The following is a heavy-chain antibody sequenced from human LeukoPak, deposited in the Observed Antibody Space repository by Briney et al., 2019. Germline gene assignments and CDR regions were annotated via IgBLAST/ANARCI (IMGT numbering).Heavy chain of an antibody. CDR2: ISASNGNT. D-gene: IGHD5-12*01. V-gene: IGHV1-18*01. Sequence: ASVKVSCRASGYTFINYGVTWVRQAPGQGLEWMGWISASNGNTNYAQKLQGRVTMTTETSTSTAYMELRSLRSDDTAVYYCARALSRGYSGYDYGLGYWGQGTLVTVSS. CDR3: ARALSRGYSGYDYGLGY. CDR1: GYTFINYG. J-gene: IGHJ4*02.